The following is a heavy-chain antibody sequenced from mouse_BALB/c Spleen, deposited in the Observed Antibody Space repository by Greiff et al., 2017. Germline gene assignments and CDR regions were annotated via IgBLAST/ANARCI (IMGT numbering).Heavy chain of an antibody. CDR1: GYTFTSYV. J-gene: IGHJ1*01. CDR3: ARELLRYWYFDV. Sequence: EVKLMESGPELVKPGASVKMSCKASGYTFTSYVMHWVKQKPGQGLEWIGYINPYNDGTKYNEKFKGKATLTSDKSSSTAYMELSSLTSEDSAVYYCARELLRYWYFDVWGAGTTVTVSS. CDR2: INPYNDGT. V-gene: IGHV1-14*01. D-gene: IGHD1-1*01.